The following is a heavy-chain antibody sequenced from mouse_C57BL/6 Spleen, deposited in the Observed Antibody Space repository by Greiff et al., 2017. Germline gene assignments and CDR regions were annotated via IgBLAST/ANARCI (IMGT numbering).Heavy chain of an antibody. CDR3: ARIYDAYQGFAY. V-gene: IGHV1-59*01. CDR2: IDPSDSYT. D-gene: IGHD2-3*01. CDR1: GYTFTSYW. J-gene: IGHJ3*01. Sequence: QVQLQQPGAELVRPGPSVKLSCKASGYTFTSYWMHWVKQRPGQGLEWIGVIDPSDSYTNYNQKFKGKATLTVDTSSSTAYMQLSSLTSEDSAVYYCARIYDAYQGFAYWGQGTLVTVSA.